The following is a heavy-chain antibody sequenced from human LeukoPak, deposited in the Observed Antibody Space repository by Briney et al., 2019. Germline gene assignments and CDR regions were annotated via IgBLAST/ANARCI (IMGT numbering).Heavy chain of an antibody. D-gene: IGHD3-16*01. CDR1: GFTFSIYW. J-gene: IGHJ4*02. CDR2: IKSKTDGGTT. V-gene: IGHV3-15*01. CDR3: TTDPRAYVPY. Sequence: GGSLRLSCAASGFTFSIYWMSWVRQAPGKGLEWVGRIKSKTDGGTTDYAAPVKGRFTISRDDSKNTLYLQMNSLKTEDTAVYYSTTDPRAYVPYWGQGTLVTVSS.